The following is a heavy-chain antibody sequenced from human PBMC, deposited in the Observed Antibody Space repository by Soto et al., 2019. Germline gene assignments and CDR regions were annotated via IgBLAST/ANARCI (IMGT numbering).Heavy chain of an antibody. V-gene: IGHV1-69*13. D-gene: IGHD2-15*01. J-gene: IGHJ5*02. CDR3: ARGSEVVVAATLGSWFDP. CDR1: GGTFSSYA. Sequence: ASVKVSCKASGGTFSSYAISWVRQAPGQGLEWMGGIIPIFGTANYAQKFQGRVTITADESTSTAYMELSSLRSEDTAVYYCARGSEVVVAATLGSWFDPWGQGTLVTVSS. CDR2: IIPIFGTA.